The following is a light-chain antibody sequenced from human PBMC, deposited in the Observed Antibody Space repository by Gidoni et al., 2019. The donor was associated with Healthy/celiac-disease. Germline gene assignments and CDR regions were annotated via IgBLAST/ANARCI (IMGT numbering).Light chain of an antibody. Sequence: DIQMTQSPSSLSASVGDRVTITCRASQSISSYLNWYQQKPGKAPKLLIYTASSLQSGVPSRFSGSGSGTDFTLTISSLQPEDFATYYCQQSYSTPRITFXHXTRLXIK. V-gene: IGKV1-39*01. J-gene: IGKJ5*01. CDR2: TAS. CDR1: QSISSY. CDR3: QQSYSTPRIT.